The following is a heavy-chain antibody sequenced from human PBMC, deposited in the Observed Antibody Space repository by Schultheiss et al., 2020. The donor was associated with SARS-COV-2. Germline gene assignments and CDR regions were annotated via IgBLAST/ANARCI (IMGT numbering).Heavy chain of an antibody. CDR2: ISGSGGST. CDR3: ARDSHYDYVWGSYRSYYFDY. Sequence: GGSLRLSCAASGFTFSSYAMSWVRQAPGKGLEWVSAISGSGGSTYYADSVKGRFTISRHNSKNTLYLQMSSLRAEDTAVYYCARDSHYDYVWGSYRSYYFDYWGQGTLVTVSS. V-gene: IGHV3-23*01. D-gene: IGHD3-16*02. CDR1: GFTFSSYA. J-gene: IGHJ4*02.